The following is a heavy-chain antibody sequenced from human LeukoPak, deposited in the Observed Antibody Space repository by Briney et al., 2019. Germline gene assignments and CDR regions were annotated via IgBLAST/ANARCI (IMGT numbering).Heavy chain of an antibody. D-gene: IGHD3-10*01. V-gene: IGHV5-51*01. Sequence: GESLKISCKGSGYSFISYWIGWVRQMPGKGLEWMGIIYPGDSDTRYSPSFQGQVTISADKSISTAYLQWGSLKASDTAIYYCARLGVVDTFDIWGPGTMVTVSS. CDR2: IYPGDSDT. CDR3: ARLGVVDTFDI. J-gene: IGHJ3*02. CDR1: GYSFISYW.